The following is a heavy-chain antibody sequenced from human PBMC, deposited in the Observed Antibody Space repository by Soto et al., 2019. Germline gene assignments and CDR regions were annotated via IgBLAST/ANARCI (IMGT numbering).Heavy chain of an antibody. D-gene: IGHD3-10*01. CDR3: AREGSQYYYGSGSENWFDP. V-gene: IGHV4-59*01. J-gene: IGHJ5*02. CDR1: GGSISSYY. Sequence: TLSLTCTVSGGSISSYYWSWIRQPPGKGLEWIGYIYYSGSTNYNPSLKSRVTISVDTSKNQFSLKLSSVTAADTAVYYCAREGSQYYYGSGSENWFDPWGQGTLVTVSS. CDR2: IYYSGST.